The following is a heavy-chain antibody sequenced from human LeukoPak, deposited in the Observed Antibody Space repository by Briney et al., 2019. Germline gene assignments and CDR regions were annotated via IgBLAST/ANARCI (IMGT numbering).Heavy chain of an antibody. Sequence: GGSLRLSCAASGFTVSTNYMGWVRQAPGKGLEWVSVLYSGGSTYYPDSVKGRFTISRDNSQNTLYFQMDSLRPEDTAVYYCARLSDSSTYGAFDIWGHGTMVTVSS. CDR2: LYSGGST. CDR1: GFTVSTNY. D-gene: IGHD3-22*01. CDR3: ARLSDSSTYGAFDI. J-gene: IGHJ3*02. V-gene: IGHV3-66*02.